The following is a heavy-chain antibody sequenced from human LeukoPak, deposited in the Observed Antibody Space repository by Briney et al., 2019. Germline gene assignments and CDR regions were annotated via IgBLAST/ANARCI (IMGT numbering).Heavy chain of an antibody. CDR1: GFDLSTYE. Sequence: GGSLRLSCAVSGFDLSTYEMNWVRQAPGHGLEWIADITISGHTKNYADSVKGRFSISRDNARTSLYLQMHSLRVEDTGVYYCARGDPHADLWGQGTLVTVSS. J-gene: IGHJ5*02. CDR2: ITISGHTK. V-gene: IGHV3-48*03. D-gene: IGHD5-24*01. CDR3: ARGDPHADL.